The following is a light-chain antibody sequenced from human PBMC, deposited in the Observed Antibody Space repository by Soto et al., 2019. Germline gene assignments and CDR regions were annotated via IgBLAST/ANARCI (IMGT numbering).Light chain of an antibody. CDR3: QKYSSVIT. CDR1: QSVSSY. J-gene: IGKJ5*01. V-gene: IGKV3-11*01. CDR2: DAS. Sequence: EIVLTQSPATLSLSPGERATLSCRASQSVSSYLAWYQQKPGQAPRLLIYDASNRATGIPARFSGSGSGTDFTLTISSLEPEDVATYYCQKYSSVITFGQGTRLEIK.